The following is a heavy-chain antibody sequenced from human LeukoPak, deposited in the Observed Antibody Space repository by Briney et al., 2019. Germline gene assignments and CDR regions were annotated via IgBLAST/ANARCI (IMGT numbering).Heavy chain of an antibody. CDR2: IYYSGST. D-gene: IGHD3-3*01. Sequence: PSETLSLTCTVSGGSISSSSYYWGWIRQPPGKGLEWIGSIYYSGSTYYNPSLKSRVTISVDTSKNQFSLKLSSVTAADTAVYYCATRYYDFWSGYLRAKVGFDYWGQGTLVTVSS. CDR3: ATRYYDFWSGYLRAKVGFDY. CDR1: GGSISSSSYY. V-gene: IGHV4-39*01. J-gene: IGHJ4*02.